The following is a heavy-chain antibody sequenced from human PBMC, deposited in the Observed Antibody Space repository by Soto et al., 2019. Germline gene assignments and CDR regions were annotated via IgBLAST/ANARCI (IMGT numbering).Heavy chain of an antibody. CDR2: IYYSGST. J-gene: IGHJ6*02. D-gene: IGHD2-15*01. V-gene: IGHV4-31*03. Sequence: PLSLTCTVSGGSISSGGYYWSWIRQHPGKGLEWIGYIYYSGSTYYNPSLKSRVTISVDTSKNQFSLKLSSVTAADTAVYYCARATDMALLYYYYGMDVWGQGTKVTVSS. CDR1: GGSISSGGYY. CDR3: ARATDMALLYYYYGMDV.